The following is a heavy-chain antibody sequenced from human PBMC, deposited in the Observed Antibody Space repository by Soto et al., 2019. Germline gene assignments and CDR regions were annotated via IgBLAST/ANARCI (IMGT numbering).Heavy chain of an antibody. J-gene: IGHJ6*02. D-gene: IGHD6-6*01. CDR2: IKSKVDGGTA. Sequence: GGSLRLSCEASGFTFSNAWMYWVRQGPGKGLEWLGRIKSKVDGGTADYGAATKGRFSISRDDLKNMLYLQMNSLKPDDTAVYYCTTSSHLYYDGMDFWGQGTLVTVSS. CDR1: GFTFSNAW. CDR3: TTSSHLYYDGMDF. V-gene: IGHV3-15*01.